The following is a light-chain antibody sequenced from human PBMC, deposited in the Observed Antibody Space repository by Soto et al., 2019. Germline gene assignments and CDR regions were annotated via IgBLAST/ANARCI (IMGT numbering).Light chain of an antibody. Sequence: QSVLTQPASVSGSPGQSITISCTGTSNDVGSYNLVSWYQQHPGKVPKLMIYEDNKRPSGVSNRFSGSKSDNTASLTISGLQAEDEADYYCCSYAGSSTFVVFGGGTTLTVL. CDR1: SNDVGSYNL. CDR2: EDN. V-gene: IGLV2-23*02. J-gene: IGLJ2*01. CDR3: CSYAGSSTFVV.